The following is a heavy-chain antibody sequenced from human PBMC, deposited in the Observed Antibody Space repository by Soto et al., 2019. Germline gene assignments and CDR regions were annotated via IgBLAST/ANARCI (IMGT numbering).Heavy chain of an antibody. CDR2: ISSSSSYI. V-gene: IGHV3-21*01. D-gene: IGHD5-18*01. J-gene: IGHJ6*02. CDR3: ARDQDSYGHINPADV. Sequence: GGSLRLSCAASGFTFSSYSMNWVRQAPGKGLEWVSSISSSSSYIYYADSVKGRFTISRDNAKNSLYLQMNSLRAEDTAVYYCARDQDSYGHINPADVWGQGTTVTVSS. CDR1: GFTFSSYS.